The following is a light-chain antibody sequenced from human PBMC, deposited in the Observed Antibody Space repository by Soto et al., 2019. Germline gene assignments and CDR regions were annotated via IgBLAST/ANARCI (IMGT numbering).Light chain of an antibody. Sequence: DIQMTQSPSSVSASVGDRVTITCRASQSISSWLAWYQQKPGTVPKLLIYAASSLRSGVPSRFSGSGVGTEFTLTITSLQPEDFGTYYCQQGDSFPITFGQGTRLEIK. CDR1: QSISSW. CDR2: AAS. CDR3: QQGDSFPIT. J-gene: IGKJ5*01. V-gene: IGKV1-12*01.